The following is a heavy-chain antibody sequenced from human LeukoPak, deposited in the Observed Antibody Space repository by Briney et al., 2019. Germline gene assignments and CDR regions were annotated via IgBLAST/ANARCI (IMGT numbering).Heavy chain of an antibody. CDR2: IKQDGSEK. V-gene: IGHV3-7*01. D-gene: IGHD2-21*02. Sequence: GGSLRLSCAASGFTFSSYWMGWVRQAPGKGLEWVANIKQDGSEKHYVDSVKDRFTISRDNAKNPLYLQMNSLRAEDTAVYYCARGHIVVVAATDAFDIWGQGTMVTVSS. CDR1: GFTFSSYW. CDR3: ARGHIVVVAATDAFDI. J-gene: IGHJ3*02.